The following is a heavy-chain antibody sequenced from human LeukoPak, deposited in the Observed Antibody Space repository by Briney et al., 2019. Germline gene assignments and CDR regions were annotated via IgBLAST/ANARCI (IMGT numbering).Heavy chain of an antibody. CDR1: GFTVSSNY. Sequence: GGSLRLSCAASGFTVSSNYMSWVRQAPGKGLEWVSVIYSGGGTYYADSVKGRFTISRDNSKNTLYLQMNSLRAEDTAVYYCARDKSSSGWYGAPFDYWGQGTLVTVSS. CDR3: ARDKSSSGWYGAPFDY. V-gene: IGHV3-66*02. J-gene: IGHJ4*02. D-gene: IGHD6-19*01. CDR2: IYSGGGT.